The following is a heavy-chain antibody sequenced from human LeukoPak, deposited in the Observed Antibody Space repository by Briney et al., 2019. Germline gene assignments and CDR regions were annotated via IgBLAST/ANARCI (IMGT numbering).Heavy chain of an antibody. CDR2: ISYDGSNK. Sequence: GGSLRLSCAASGFTFSSYAMHWVRQAPGKGLEWVAVISYDGSNKYYADSVKGRFTISRDNSKNTLYLQMNSLRAEDTAVYYCARDLGSGYLPDYWGQGTPDTVSS. D-gene: IGHD3-22*01. CDR1: GFTFSSYA. CDR3: ARDLGSGYLPDY. J-gene: IGHJ4*02. V-gene: IGHV3-30-3*01.